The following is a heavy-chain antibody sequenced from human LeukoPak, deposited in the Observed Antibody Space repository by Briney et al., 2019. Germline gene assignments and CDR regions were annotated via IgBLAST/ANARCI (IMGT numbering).Heavy chain of an antibody. D-gene: IGHD3-10*01. CDR3: ARDGGDGSGSPDY. CDR1: GGSISSSSYY. J-gene: IGHJ4*02. Sequence: PSKTLSLTCTVSGGSISSSSYYWGWIRQPPGKGLEWIGSIYYSGSTNYNPSLKSRVTISVDTSKNQFSLKLSSVTAADTAVYYCARDGGDGSGSPDYWGQGTLVTVSS. CDR2: IYYSGST. V-gene: IGHV4-39*07.